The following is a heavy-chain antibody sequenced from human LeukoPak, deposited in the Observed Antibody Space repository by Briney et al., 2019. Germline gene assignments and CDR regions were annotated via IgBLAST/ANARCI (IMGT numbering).Heavy chain of an antibody. J-gene: IGHJ1*01. D-gene: IGHD3-22*01. Sequence: GGSLRLSCAASGFTFSTYAMTWVRQAPGKGLEWVSGISDSGGTTYYADSVKGRFTISRDNSKNTLYLQMNSLRAEDTAVYYCAKMKLYYDSSGYYYDPEYFQHWGQGTLVTASS. V-gene: IGHV3-23*01. CDR2: ISDSGGTT. CDR1: GFTFSTYA. CDR3: AKMKLYYDSSGYYYDPEYFQH.